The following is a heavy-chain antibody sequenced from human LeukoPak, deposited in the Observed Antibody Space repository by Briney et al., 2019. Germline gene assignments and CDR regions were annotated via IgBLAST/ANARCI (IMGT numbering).Heavy chain of an antibody. CDR1: GFTFNNYA. V-gene: IGHV3-23*01. Sequence: GGSLRLSCAASGFTFNNYAMNWVRQAPGKGLEWVSASSVSGGSTYYADSVKGRFTISRDNSKNTLYLRMNSLRAEDTAVYYCAKDKGYSGSLGAFDIWGQGTMVTVSS. J-gene: IGHJ3*02. CDR2: SSVSGGST. D-gene: IGHD1-26*01. CDR3: AKDKGYSGSLGAFDI.